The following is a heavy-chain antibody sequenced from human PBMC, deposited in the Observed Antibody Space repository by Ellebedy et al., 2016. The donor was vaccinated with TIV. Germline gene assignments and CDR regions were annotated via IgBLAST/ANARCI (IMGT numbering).Heavy chain of an antibody. D-gene: IGHD3-10*02. CDR2: ISGSGGST. CDR1: GFTFSSDA. Sequence: GESLKISCAASGFTFSSDAMSGVRQAPGKGLEWVSAISGSGGSTYYADSVKGRFTISRDNSKKTLYIQMNSLRAEDTAVYYCARDKVYGEIDYWGQGTLVTVSS. J-gene: IGHJ4*02. CDR3: ARDKVYGEIDY. V-gene: IGHV3-23*01.